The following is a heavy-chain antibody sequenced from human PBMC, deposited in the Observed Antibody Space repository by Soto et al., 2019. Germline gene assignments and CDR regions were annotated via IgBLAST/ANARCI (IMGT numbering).Heavy chain of an antibody. CDR2: ISGSGGST. CDR3: XXXXXXXXXLKSAGFDY. Sequence: EVQLLESGGGLVQPGGSLRLSCAASGFTFSSYAMSWVRQAPGXGLEWXXAISGSGGSTYYADSVKGRFTISRDNSXNTLYXXXXXLRAEDTAXXXXXXXXXXXXXLKSAGFDYWGQGTLVTVSS. V-gene: IGHV3-23*01. CDR1: GFTFSSYA. J-gene: IGHJ4*02.